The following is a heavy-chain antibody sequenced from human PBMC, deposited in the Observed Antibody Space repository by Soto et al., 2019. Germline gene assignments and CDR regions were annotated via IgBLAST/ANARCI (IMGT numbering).Heavy chain of an antibody. D-gene: IGHD3-22*01. CDR1: GFTFTDYA. Sequence: EVQLSESGGGLVQPGGSMRLSCTASGFTFTDYAMAWVRQAPGKGLEWVSSIAGSGAWTYYADSAKGRFTISRDNSISTLSLQMTGLGAEDTAIYYCLTSMTPDYWGQGTLVTVSS. V-gene: IGHV3-23*01. J-gene: IGHJ4*02. CDR2: IAGSGAWT. CDR3: LTSMTPDY.